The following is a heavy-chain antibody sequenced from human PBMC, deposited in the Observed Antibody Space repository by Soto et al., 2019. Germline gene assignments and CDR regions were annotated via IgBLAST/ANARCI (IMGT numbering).Heavy chain of an antibody. V-gene: IGHV4-31*03. D-gene: IGHD6-13*01. CDR3: AMGGAAAGTRWFLNYYYYYGMDV. CDR1: GGSISSGGYY. CDR2: IYYSGST. Sequence: SETLSLTCTVSGGSISSGGYYWSWIRQHPGKGLEWIGYIYYSGSTYYNPSLKSRVTISVDTSKNRFSLKLSSVTAADTAVYYCAMGGAAAGTRWFLNYYYYYGMDVWGQGTTVTVSS. J-gene: IGHJ6*02.